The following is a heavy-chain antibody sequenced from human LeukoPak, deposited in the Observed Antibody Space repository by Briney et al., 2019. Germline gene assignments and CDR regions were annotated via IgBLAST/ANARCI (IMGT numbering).Heavy chain of an antibody. Sequence: PGGSLRLSCAASGFTFSSYWMSWVRQAPGKGLEWVANIKQDGSEKYCVDSVKGRFTISRDNAKNSLYLQMNSLRAEDTAVYYCARDSLRLWFGELNNWFDPWGQGTLVTVSS. J-gene: IGHJ5*02. D-gene: IGHD3-10*01. CDR1: GFTFSSYW. V-gene: IGHV3-7*01. CDR2: IKQDGSEK. CDR3: ARDSLRLWFGELNNWFDP.